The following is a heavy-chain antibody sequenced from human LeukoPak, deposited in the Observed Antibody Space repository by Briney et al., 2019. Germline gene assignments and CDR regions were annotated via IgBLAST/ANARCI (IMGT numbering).Heavy chain of an antibody. J-gene: IGHJ4*02. Sequence: SETLSLTCTVSGGSISSYYWSWIRQPPGKGLEWIGEINHSGSTNYNPSLKSRVTISVDTSKNQFSLKLSSVTAADTAVYYCARGEDYYDSSGSPDYWGQGTLVTVSS. D-gene: IGHD3-22*01. V-gene: IGHV4-34*01. CDR2: INHSGST. CDR3: ARGEDYYDSSGSPDY. CDR1: GGSISSYY.